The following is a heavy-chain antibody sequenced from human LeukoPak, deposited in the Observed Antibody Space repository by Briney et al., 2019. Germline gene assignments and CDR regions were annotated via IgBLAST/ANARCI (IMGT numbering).Heavy chain of an antibody. CDR2: IYYSGST. J-gene: IGHJ4*02. V-gene: IGHV4-30-4*08. CDR1: GGSFSGYY. D-gene: IGHD1-26*01. Sequence: SETLSLTCAVYGGSFSGYYWSWIRQPPGKGLEWIGYIYYSGSTYYNPSLKSRVTISVDTSKNQFSLKLSSVTAADTAVYYCARVGSGSYNFDYWGQGTLVTVSS. CDR3: ARVGSGSYNFDY.